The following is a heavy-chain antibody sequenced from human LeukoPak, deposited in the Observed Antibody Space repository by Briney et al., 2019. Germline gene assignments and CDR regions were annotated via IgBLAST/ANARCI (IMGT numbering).Heavy chain of an antibody. Sequence: GGSLRLSCAASGFTVSSSYMSWVRRAPGKGLEWVSVIYSGGSTYYADSVKGRFTISRDNSKNTLYLQMNSLRAEDTAVYYCARGLHDYGDYGGFDPWGQGTLVTVSS. V-gene: IGHV3-66*01. D-gene: IGHD4-17*01. CDR3: ARGLHDYGDYGGFDP. J-gene: IGHJ5*02. CDR2: IYSGGST. CDR1: GFTVSSSY.